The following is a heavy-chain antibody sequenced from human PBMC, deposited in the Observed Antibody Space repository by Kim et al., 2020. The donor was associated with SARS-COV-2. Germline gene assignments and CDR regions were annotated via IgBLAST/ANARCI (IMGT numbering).Heavy chain of an antibody. CDR3: ARDMAYYDILTGYYYGMDV. J-gene: IGHJ6*02. D-gene: IGHD3-9*01. Sequence: GRFTISRDNSKNTLYLQMNSLRAEDTAVYYCARDMAYYDILTGYYYGMDVWGQGTTVTVSS. V-gene: IGHV3-30*01.